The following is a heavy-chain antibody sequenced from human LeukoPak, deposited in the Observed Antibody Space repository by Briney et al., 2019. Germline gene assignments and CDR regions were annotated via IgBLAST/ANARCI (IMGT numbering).Heavy chain of an antibody. CDR1: GFTFSSYA. CDR2: ISGSGGST. D-gene: IGHD1-7*01. Sequence: GGSLRLSCAASGFTFSSYAMSWVRQAPGKGLEWVSAISGSGGSTYYADSVKGRFTISRDNSKNMLYLQMNSLRAEETAVYYCAKETLNWNYEYWGQGTLVTVSS. V-gene: IGHV3-23*01. CDR3: AKETLNWNYEY. J-gene: IGHJ4*02.